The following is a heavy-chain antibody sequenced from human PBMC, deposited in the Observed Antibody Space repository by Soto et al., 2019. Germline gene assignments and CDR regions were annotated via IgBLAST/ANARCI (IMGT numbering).Heavy chain of an antibody. J-gene: IGHJ6*03. CDR3: ARTTVTASYYYMDV. CDR2: ISTYNGNT. D-gene: IGHD4-17*01. V-gene: IGHV1-18*01. CDR1: GYTFTNYG. Sequence: QVQLVQSGAEVKQPGASVKVSCKASGYTFTNYGFTWVRQATGQGLEWMGWISTYNGNTKYAQKVQGRLTMTTDTSTSTANMELTSLRSDDTAVYYCARTTVTASYYYMDVWGKGTTVTVSS.